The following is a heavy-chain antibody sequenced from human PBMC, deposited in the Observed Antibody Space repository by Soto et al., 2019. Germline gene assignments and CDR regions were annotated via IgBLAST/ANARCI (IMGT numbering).Heavy chain of an antibody. J-gene: IGHJ4*02. CDR2: IDPSDSQT. CDR3: ARQIYDSDTGPNFQYYFDS. D-gene: IGHD3-22*01. Sequence: GESLKISCKGSGYSCAGYWITWVRQKRGKGREWMGRIDPSDSQTYYSPSFRGHVTISVTKSITTVFLQWSSLRASDTAMYYCARQIYDSDTGPNFQYYFDSWGQGTPVTVSS. V-gene: IGHV5-10-1*01. CDR1: GYSCAGYW.